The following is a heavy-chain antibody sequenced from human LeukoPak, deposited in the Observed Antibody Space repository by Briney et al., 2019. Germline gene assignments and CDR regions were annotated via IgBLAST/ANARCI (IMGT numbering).Heavy chain of an antibody. CDR1: GCTFSIYA. CDR2: ISGSRGYT. CDR3: SKDRNSLGSGGSDF. J-gene: IGHJ4*02. Sequence: GGSLRLSCAASGCTFSIYAMSWVRQAPGKGMEWGSCISGSRGYTDYAVSVKGLFTISRDNHKNTLYLQIHSLRADDTAVYYCSKDRNSLGSGGSDFGGQGTWVTVSS. D-gene: IGHD3-10*01. V-gene: IGHV3-23*01.